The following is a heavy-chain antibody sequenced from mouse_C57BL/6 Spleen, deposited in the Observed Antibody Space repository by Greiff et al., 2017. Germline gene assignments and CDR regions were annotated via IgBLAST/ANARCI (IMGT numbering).Heavy chain of an antibody. CDR3: ATAQASNYAMDY. CDR1: GYAFSSSC. CDR2: IYPGDGDT. Sequence: QVQLQQSGPELVKPGASVKISCKASGYAFSSSCMNWVKQRPGKGLEWIGRIYPGDGDTNYNGKFKGKATLTADKSSSTAYMQLSSLTSEDSAVYFCATAQASNYAMDYWGQGTSVTVSS. V-gene: IGHV1-82*01. D-gene: IGHD3-2*02. J-gene: IGHJ4*01.